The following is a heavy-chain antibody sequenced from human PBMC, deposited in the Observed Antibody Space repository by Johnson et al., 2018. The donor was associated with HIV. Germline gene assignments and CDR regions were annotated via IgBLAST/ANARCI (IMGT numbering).Heavy chain of an antibody. CDR3: AKAIGDAFDI. Sequence: HVQLVESGGGVVQPGRSLRLSCVASGFTFSNYGMHWVRQAPGKGLEWVAVISYYGSNKYYADSVKGRFTISRDNSKNTLYLQMNSLRAEDTAVYYCAKAIGDAFDIWGQGTMVTVSS. J-gene: IGHJ3*02. CDR1: GFTFSNYG. V-gene: IGHV3-30*18. D-gene: IGHD2/OR15-2a*01. CDR2: ISYYGSNK.